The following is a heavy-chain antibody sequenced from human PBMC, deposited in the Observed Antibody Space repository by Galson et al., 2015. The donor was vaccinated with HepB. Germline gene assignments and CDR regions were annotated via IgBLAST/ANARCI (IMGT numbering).Heavy chain of an antibody. CDR2: ISGSGRYT. D-gene: IGHD6-6*01. J-gene: IGHJ4*02. CDR1: GFTFSSYA. V-gene: IGHV3-23*01. Sequence: SLRLSCAAPGFTFSSYAISWVRQAPGKGLEWVSIISGSGRYTYYADSVKGRFTISRDNSKNTLYLQMNSLRAEDTAIYYCANSSTLSWGQGTLVTVSS. CDR3: ANSSTLS.